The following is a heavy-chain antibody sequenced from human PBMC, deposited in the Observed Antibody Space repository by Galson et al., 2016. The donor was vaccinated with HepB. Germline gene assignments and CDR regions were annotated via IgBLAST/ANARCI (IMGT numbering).Heavy chain of an antibody. Sequence: SVKVSCKASGYTFTRYGISWVRQAPGRGLEWMGWISGYDGNTNYPQKLQGRVTMTTDTSTSTAYMELRSLRSDDTAVYYCARDCAYYASGSYFDFCNSNNDDYSGVDVWGQGTTVTVSS. D-gene: IGHD3-10*01. V-gene: IGHV1-18*01. CDR3: ARDCAYYASGSYFDFCNSNNDDYSGVDV. J-gene: IGHJ6*02. CDR1: GYTFTRYG. CDR2: ISGYDGNT.